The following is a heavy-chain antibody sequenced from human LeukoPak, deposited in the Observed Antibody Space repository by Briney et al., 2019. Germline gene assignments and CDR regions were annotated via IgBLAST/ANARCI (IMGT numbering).Heavy chain of an antibody. J-gene: IGHJ4*02. D-gene: IGHD6-19*01. V-gene: IGHV4-59*08. CDR1: GGSINSYY. CDR3: ARSPSSSGWSGYFDF. CDR2: IYDSGST. Sequence: SETLSLTCTVSGGSINSYYWSWIRQPPGKGLEWIGYIYDSGSTNYNPSLKSRVTISLDTSKNQFSLKLNSVTAADTAVYFCARSPSSSGWSGYFDFWGQGALVTVSS.